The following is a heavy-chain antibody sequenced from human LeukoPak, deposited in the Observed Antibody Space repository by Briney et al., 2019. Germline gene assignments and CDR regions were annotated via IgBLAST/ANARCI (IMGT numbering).Heavy chain of an antibody. CDR1: GYTFTGYY. D-gene: IGHD6-19*01. CDR2: INPNSGGT. V-gene: IGHV1-2*06. J-gene: IGHJ3*02. CDR3: ARGPRLDSSGWYYGAFDI. Sequence: EASVKVSCKASGYTFTGYYMHWVRQAPGQGLEWMGRINPNSGGTNYAQKFQGRVTMTRDTPISTAYMELSRLRSDDTAVYYCARGPRLDSSGWYYGAFDIWGQGTMVTVSS.